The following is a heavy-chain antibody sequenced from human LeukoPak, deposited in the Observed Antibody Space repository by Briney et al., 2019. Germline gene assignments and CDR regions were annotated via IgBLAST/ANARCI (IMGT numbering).Heavy chain of an antibody. CDR1: EYTFTGYY. Sequence: ASVKVSCKASEYTFTGYYMHWVRQAPGQGLEWMGWINPNSGGTNYAQKLQGRVTMTRDTSITTAYLELSRLKSDDTAVYYCARGPSGAAAGYLSGAFLNYWGQGTLVTVSS. J-gene: IGHJ4*02. V-gene: IGHV1-2*02. D-gene: IGHD2-15*01. CDR2: INPNSGGT. CDR3: ARGPSGAAAGYLSGAFLNY.